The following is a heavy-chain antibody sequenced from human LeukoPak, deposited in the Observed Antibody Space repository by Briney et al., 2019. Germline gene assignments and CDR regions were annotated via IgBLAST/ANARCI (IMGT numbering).Heavy chain of an antibody. J-gene: IGHJ4*02. CDR2: IKQDGSEK. CDR3: ARVACSTSCQGVLYYFDY. Sequence: PGGSLRLSCAASGFTFSSYWMSWVRQAPGKGLEWVANIKQDGSEKYYVDSVKGRFTISRDNAKNSLYLQMNSLRAEDTAVYYCARVACSTSCQGVLYYFDYWGQGTLVTVSS. D-gene: IGHD2-2*01. V-gene: IGHV3-7*01. CDR1: GFTFSSYW.